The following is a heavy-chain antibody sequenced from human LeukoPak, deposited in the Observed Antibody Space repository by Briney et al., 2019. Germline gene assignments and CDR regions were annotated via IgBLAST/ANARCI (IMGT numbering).Heavy chain of an antibody. D-gene: IGHD1-26*01. CDR1: GFTFSSYD. Sequence: GGSLRLFCAASGFTFSSYDMHWVRQATGKGLEWVSAIGTAGDTYYPGSVKGRFTISRENAKNSLYLQMNSLRAGDTAVYYCARVSWTSGSLTFDYWGQGTLVTVSS. CDR2: IGTAGDT. J-gene: IGHJ4*02. V-gene: IGHV3-13*01. CDR3: ARVSWTSGSLTFDY.